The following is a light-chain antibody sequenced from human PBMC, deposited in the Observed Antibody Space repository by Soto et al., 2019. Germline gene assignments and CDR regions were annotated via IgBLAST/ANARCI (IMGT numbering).Light chain of an antibody. V-gene: IGLV1-40*01. Sequence: QSVLTQPPSVSGAPGQRVTISCTGSSSHIGAGYDVHWYQQLPGTAPKLLIYDNTNRPSGVPDRFSGSKSGTSASLAITGLQAEDEADYYCQSYDRSLSGSRVFGTGTKLTVL. CDR3: QSYDRSLSGSRV. CDR2: DNT. CDR1: SSHIGAGYD. J-gene: IGLJ1*01.